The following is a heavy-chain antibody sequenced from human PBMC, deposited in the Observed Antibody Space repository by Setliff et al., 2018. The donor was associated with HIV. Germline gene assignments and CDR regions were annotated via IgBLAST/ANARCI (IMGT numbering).Heavy chain of an antibody. J-gene: IGHJ4*02. D-gene: IGHD3-10*01. Sequence: ASVKVSCKASGYTFTSFGISWVRQAPGQGLEWMGWISAYNGDTKYAQKLQDRVTMTTDTSTNTAYMELRGLRSDDTAIYYCARDRYGSGSYLSYRGQGTLVTVSS. CDR1: GYTFTSFG. CDR3: ARDRYGSGSYLSY. V-gene: IGHV1-18*01. CDR2: ISAYNGDT.